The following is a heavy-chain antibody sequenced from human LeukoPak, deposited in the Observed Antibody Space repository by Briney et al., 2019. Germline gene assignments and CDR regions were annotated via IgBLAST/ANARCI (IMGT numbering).Heavy chain of an antibody. Sequence: SETLSLTCTVSGDSISSGGYYWSWIRQPPGKALEWIAYMFHTGSAFYNPSFKSRVTISVDRSKNQFSLKLNSVTAADTAVYYCARDIHPERDTPPYFDFWGQGTLVTVSS. D-gene: IGHD2-21*01. CDR2: MFHTGSA. CDR1: GDSISSGGYY. J-gene: IGHJ4*02. CDR3: ARDIHPERDTPPYFDF. V-gene: IGHV4-30-2*01.